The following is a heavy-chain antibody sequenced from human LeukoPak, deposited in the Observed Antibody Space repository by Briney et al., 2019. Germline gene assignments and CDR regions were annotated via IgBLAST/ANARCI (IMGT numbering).Heavy chain of an antibody. CDR3: ARDGGFGDTDYWYFDL. D-gene: IGHD3-3*01. CDR1: GFTFSNYR. CDR2: ISRSSGYI. V-gene: IGHV3-21*01. Sequence: PGGSLRLSCAASGFTFSNYRMNWVRLAPGKGLEWVSSISRSSGYIYYADSVRGRFTISRDNAKKSLYLQMNSLRAEDTAVYYCARDGGFGDTDYWYFDLWGRGTLVTVSS. J-gene: IGHJ2*01.